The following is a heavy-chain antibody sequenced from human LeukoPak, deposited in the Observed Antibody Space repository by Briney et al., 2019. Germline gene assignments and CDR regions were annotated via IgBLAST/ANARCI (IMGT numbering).Heavy chain of an antibody. D-gene: IGHD2-15*01. V-gene: IGHV1-69*04. CDR1: GGTFSSYA. Sequence: SVKVSCKASGGTFSSYAISWVRQAPGQGLEWMGRIIPTFGIANYAQKFQGRVTITADKSTSTAYMELSSLRSEDTAVYYCARDGYCSGGSCLQAKYYYYYGMDVWGQGTTVTVSS. CDR2: IIPTFGIA. J-gene: IGHJ6*02. CDR3: ARDGYCSGGSCLQAKYYYYYGMDV.